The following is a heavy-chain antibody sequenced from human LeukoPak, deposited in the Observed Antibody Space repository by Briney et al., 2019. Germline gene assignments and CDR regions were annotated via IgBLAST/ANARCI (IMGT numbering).Heavy chain of an antibody. CDR2: IIPIFGTA. CDR3: ARAGDSSGYYSDDAFDI. D-gene: IGHD3-22*01. V-gene: IGHV1-69*06. CDR1: GGTFSSYA. Sequence: SVKVSCKASGGTFSSYAISWVRQAPGQGVEWMGRIIPIFGTANYAQKFQGRVTITADKSTSTAYMELSSLRSEDTAVYYCARAGDSSGYYSDDAFDIWGQGTMVTVSS. J-gene: IGHJ3*02.